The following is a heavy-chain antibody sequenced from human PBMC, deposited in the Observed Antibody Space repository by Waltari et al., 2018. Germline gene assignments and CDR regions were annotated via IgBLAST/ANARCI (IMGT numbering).Heavy chain of an antibody. D-gene: IGHD3-16*01. V-gene: IGHV3-23*01. CDR2: ASGNGLRT. J-gene: IGHJ5*02. Sequence: EVQLLESGGGLVRPGGSLRLSCDASGFNFDSYALIWVRQSSGKGLEWVAAASGNGLRTYYADSVKGRFTISRDNSKNTVSLEMNSLRADDTAVYYCTKSGSFFYDASAAIFDPWGQGTRVTVSS. CDR1: GFNFDSYA. CDR3: TKSGSFFYDASAAIFDP.